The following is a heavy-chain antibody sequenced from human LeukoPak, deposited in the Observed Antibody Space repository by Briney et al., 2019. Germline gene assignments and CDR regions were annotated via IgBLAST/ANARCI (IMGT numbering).Heavy chain of an antibody. V-gene: IGHV5-51*01. Sequence: GESLKISCKGSGYSFTSYWIGWVRQMPGKGLEWMGIIYPGDSDTRYSPSFQGQVTISADKSISTAYLQWSSLKASDTATYYCARWGSGQQLVRGWFDPWGQGTLVTVSS. J-gene: IGHJ5*02. CDR3: ARWGSGQQLVRGWFDP. D-gene: IGHD6-13*01. CDR2: IYPGDSDT. CDR1: GYSFTSYW.